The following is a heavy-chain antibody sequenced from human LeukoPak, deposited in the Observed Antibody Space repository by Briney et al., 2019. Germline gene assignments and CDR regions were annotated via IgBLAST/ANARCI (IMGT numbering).Heavy chain of an antibody. CDR1: GYTFTGYY. CDR2: INPNSGGT. J-gene: IGHJ4*02. D-gene: IGHD3-9*01. V-gene: IGHV1-2*02. CDR3: ARGPYYDILTGYIYYFDY. Sequence: ASVKVSCKASGYTFTGYYMHWVRQAPGQGLEWMGWINPNSGGTNYAQKFQGRVTMTRDTSISTAYMELSRLRSDDAAVYYCARGPYYDILTGYIYYFDYWGQGTLVTVSS.